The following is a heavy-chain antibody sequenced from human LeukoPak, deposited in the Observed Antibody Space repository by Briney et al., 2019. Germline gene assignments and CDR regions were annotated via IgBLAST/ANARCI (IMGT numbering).Heavy chain of an antibody. CDR3: ARVKGYSGYDPSIHYYMDV. Sequence: GASVKVSCKASGGTFSSYATSWVRQAPGQGLEWMGGIIPIFGTANYAQKLQGRVTITADKSTSTAYMELSSLRSEDTAVYYCARVKGYSGYDPSIHYYMDVWGKGTTVTVSS. V-gene: IGHV1-69*06. J-gene: IGHJ6*03. CDR2: IIPIFGTA. CDR1: GGTFSSYA. D-gene: IGHD5-12*01.